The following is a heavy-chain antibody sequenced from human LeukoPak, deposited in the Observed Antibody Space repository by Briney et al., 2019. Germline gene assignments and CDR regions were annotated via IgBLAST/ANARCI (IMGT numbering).Heavy chain of an antibody. Sequence: AGRSLRLSCAASGFTFSSYAMHWVRQAPGKGLEWVAVISYDGSNKYYADSVQGRFTISRDNSKSTLCLQMNSLRAEDTAVYYCAKQLGYCSDGSCYFPYWGQGTLVTVSS. CDR1: GFTFSSYA. CDR3: AKQLGYCSDGSCYFPY. D-gene: IGHD2-15*01. CDR2: ISYDGSNK. V-gene: IGHV3-30*04. J-gene: IGHJ4*02.